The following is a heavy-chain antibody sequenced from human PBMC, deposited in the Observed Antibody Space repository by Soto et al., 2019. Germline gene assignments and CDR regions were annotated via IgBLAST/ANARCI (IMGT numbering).Heavy chain of an antibody. CDR1: GGSISSYY. V-gene: IGHV4-59*01. CDR2: IYYSGST. D-gene: IGHD2-15*01. Sequence: SETLSLTCTVSGGSISSYYWSWIRQPPGKGLEWIGYIYYSGSTNYNPSLKSRVTISVDTSKNQFSLKLSSVTAADTAVYYCARDAVVGGMDVWGQGTTVTVSS. J-gene: IGHJ6*02. CDR3: ARDAVVGGMDV.